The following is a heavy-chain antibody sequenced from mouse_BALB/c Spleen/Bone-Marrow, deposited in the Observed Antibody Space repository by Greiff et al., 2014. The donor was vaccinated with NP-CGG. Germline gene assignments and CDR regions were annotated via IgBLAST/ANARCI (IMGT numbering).Heavy chain of an antibody. CDR1: GFNIKDTY. V-gene: IGHV14-3*02. D-gene: IGHD2-3*01. J-gene: IGHJ3*01. Sequence: VQLQQSGAELVEPGASVKLSCTTSGFNIKDTYIHWVKQRPEQGLEWIGRIDPANGNTKYDPEFKGKATITADTSSNTAYLHLGSLSSEDTAVYSCAHDAPFAYWGQGTLVTVSA. CDR3: AHDAPFAY. CDR2: IDPANGNT.